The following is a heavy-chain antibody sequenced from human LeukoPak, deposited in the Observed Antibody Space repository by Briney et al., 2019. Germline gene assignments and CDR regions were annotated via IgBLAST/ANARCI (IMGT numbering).Heavy chain of an antibody. CDR3: ARVRGGYYVGY. D-gene: IGHD5-24*01. CDR1: GFTFSSYS. J-gene: IGHJ4*02. CDR2: ISSSGSTI. Sequence: PGGSLRLSCAASGFTFSSYSMNWVRQAPGKGLEWLSYISSSGSTIYYADSVKGRFTISRDNAKNSLYLQMNSLRAEDTAVYYCARVRGGYYVGYWGQGTLVTVSS. V-gene: IGHV3-48*01.